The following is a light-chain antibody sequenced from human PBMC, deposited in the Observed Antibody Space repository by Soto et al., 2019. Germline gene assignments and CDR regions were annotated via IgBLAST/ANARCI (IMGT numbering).Light chain of an antibody. J-gene: IGLJ3*02. CDR3: QSYDSSQSAWV. CDR1: SSNIGAGYD. Sequence: QSVLTQPPSVSGAPGQRVTISCTGSSSNIGAGYDVHWYLQLPGTAPKLLIYGNSNRPSGVPDRFSGSKSGTSASLAITGLQAEDEADYYCQSYDSSQSAWVFGGGTKLTVL. CDR2: GNS. V-gene: IGLV1-40*01.